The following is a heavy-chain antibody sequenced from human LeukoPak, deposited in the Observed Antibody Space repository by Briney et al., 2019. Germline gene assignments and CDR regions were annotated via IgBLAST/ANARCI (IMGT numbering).Heavy chain of an antibody. V-gene: IGHV3-23*01. J-gene: IGHJ4*02. CDR2: ISDRWT. D-gene: IGHD4-17*01. CDR3: ARDCDYGNTSGMRYY. Sequence: GGSLRLSCAASEFTLSTYAMHWVRQAPGEGLAWVSTISDRWTNYADSVKGRFTISRDDSQNTLFLQMNSLRVEDTAIYYCARDCDYGNTSGMRYYWGQGTLVTVSS. CDR1: EFTLSTYA.